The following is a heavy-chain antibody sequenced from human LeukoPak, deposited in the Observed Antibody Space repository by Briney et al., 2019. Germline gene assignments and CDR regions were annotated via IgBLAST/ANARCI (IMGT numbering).Heavy chain of an antibody. Sequence: SETLSLTCTVSGDSIGSYYWYWFRQPPGKELEWIACIYYSGITHYNPSLKSRVTISLDTSKNQFSLRLSSVTAADTAVYYCAREGIVRTYDQWGQGTLVTVSS. CDR2: IYYSGIT. CDR1: GDSIGSYY. J-gene: IGHJ4*02. CDR3: AREGIVRTYDQ. V-gene: IGHV4-59*12. D-gene: IGHD2/OR15-2a*01.